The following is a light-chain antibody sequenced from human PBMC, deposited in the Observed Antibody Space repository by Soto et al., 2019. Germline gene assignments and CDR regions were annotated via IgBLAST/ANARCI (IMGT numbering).Light chain of an antibody. CDR2: DAS. J-gene: IGKJ1*01. CDR1: QGIRTE. Sequence: IQMTQSPSSLSASVGDRVTITCRAGQGIRTELSWYQQKPGKAPNLLIYDASNLETGVPSRFSGGGSGTHFTFTISNLQPEDSATYYCQQYDNLPPTWTFGQGTKVDIK. V-gene: IGKV1-33*01. CDR3: QQYDNLPPTWT.